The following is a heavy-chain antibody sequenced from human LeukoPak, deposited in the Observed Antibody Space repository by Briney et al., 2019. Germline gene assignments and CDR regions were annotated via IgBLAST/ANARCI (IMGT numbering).Heavy chain of an antibody. CDR3: ARYNSLLRGVTTSDY. CDR2: ISGHNGDV. CDR1: GYTFSNYG. Sequence: ASVKVSFKASGYTFSNYGITWVRQAPGQGLEWMGTISGHNGDVNYAPKFQGRVTMTTDTSTTTAYMELRSLRFDDTAVYYCARYNSLLRGVTTSDYWGQGTLVTVSS. D-gene: IGHD3-10*01. J-gene: IGHJ4*02. V-gene: IGHV1-18*01.